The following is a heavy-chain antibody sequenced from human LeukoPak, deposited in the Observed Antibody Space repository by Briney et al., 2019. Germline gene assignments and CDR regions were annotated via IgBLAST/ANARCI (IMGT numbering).Heavy chain of an antibody. J-gene: IGHJ6*02. Sequence: GGSLRLSCAASGFTFSSYGMHWVRQAPGKGLEWVAVISYDGSNKYYADSVKGRFTISRDNSKNTLYLQMNSLRAEDTAVYYCARGRFLEWLSQDDYGMDVWGQGTTVTVSS. CDR1: GFTFSSYG. D-gene: IGHD3-3*01. CDR3: ARGRFLEWLSQDDYGMDV. V-gene: IGHV3-30*03. CDR2: ISYDGSNK.